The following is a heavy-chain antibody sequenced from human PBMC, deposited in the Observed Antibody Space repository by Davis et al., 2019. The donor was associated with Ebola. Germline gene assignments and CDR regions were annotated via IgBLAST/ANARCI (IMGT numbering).Heavy chain of an antibody. CDR2: IAYTGNT. D-gene: IGHD2-2*01. CDR3: ARGGLVPAALYL. J-gene: IGHJ3*01. Sequence: PSETLSLTCNVSGDSMNNYFWSWIRQPPGKGLEWIGYIAYTGNTIYNPSLKSRVTISGDTSKKQFSLRLSSVTAADTAVYYCARGGLVPAALYLWGQGTMVTVSS. CDR1: GDSMNNYF. V-gene: IGHV4-59*01.